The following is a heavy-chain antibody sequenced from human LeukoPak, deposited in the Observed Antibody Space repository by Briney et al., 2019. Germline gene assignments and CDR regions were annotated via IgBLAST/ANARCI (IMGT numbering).Heavy chain of an antibody. Sequence: GGSLRLSCAASGFTFSSYSMNWVRQAPGKGLEWVAVISYDGSNKYYADSVKGRFTISRDNSKNTLYLQMNSLRAEDTAVYYCARGEGDIVVVPADYWGQGTLVTVSS. D-gene: IGHD2-2*01. CDR2: ISYDGSNK. J-gene: IGHJ4*02. CDR3: ARGEGDIVVVPADY. CDR1: GFTFSSYS. V-gene: IGHV3-30*03.